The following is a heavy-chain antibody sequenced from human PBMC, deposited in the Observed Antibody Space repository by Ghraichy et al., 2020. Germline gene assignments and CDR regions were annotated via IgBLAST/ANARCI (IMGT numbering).Heavy chain of an antibody. CDR3: ARDRGIVVVPAAMGGMDV. CDR1: GGSISSYY. J-gene: IGHJ6*02. CDR2: IYYSGST. Sequence: SETLSLTCTVSGGSISSYYWSWIRQPPGKGLEWIGYIYYSGSTNYNPSLKSRVTISVDTSKNQFSLKLSSVTAADTAVYYCARDRGIVVVPAAMGGMDVWGQGTTVTVSS. D-gene: IGHD2-2*01. V-gene: IGHV4-59*01.